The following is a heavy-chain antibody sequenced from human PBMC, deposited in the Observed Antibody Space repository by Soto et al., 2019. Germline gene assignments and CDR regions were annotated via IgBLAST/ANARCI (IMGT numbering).Heavy chain of an antibody. Sequence: GESLKISCAASGFTFSSYAIQWVRQAPGKGLEWVAVISNDGSNKYYEDSVKGRFTISRDNSKNTLYLQMNSLRAEDTAVYYCARDRHHSGFDYWGQGTLVTVSS. J-gene: IGHJ4*02. V-gene: IGHV3-30-3*01. D-gene: IGHD6-19*01. CDR3: ARDRHHSGFDY. CDR1: GFTFSSYA. CDR2: ISNDGSNK.